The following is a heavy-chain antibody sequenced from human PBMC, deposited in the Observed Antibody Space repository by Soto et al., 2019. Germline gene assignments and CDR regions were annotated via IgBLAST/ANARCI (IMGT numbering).Heavy chain of an antibody. V-gene: IGHV3-74*01. D-gene: IGHD6-13*01. J-gene: IGHJ6*02. CDR3: AREGYVSSWYYYYYGMDV. CDR1: GFTFSSYW. Sequence: EVQLVESGGGLVQPGGSLRLSFAASGFTFSSYWMHWVRQAPGKGLVWVSRINSDGSSTSYADSVKGRFTISRDNAKNTLYLQMNSLRAEDTAVYYCAREGYVSSWYYYYYGMDVWGQGTTVTVSS. CDR2: INSDGSST.